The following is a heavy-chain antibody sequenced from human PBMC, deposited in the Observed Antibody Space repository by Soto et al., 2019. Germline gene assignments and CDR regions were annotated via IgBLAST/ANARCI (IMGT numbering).Heavy chain of an antibody. CDR1: GYTLTELS. J-gene: IGHJ1*01. D-gene: IGHD3-10*01. CDR3: ARAAPLYGSGSYLPEYFQH. CDR2: FDPEDSET. V-gene: IGHV1-24*01. Sequence: ASVKVSCKVSGYTLTELSMHWVRQAPGKGLERKGSFDPEDSETIYAKKFQGRVTITRYTSASTAYMELSSLRSEDTAVFFCARAAPLYGSGSYLPEYFQHWGQGTLVTVSS.